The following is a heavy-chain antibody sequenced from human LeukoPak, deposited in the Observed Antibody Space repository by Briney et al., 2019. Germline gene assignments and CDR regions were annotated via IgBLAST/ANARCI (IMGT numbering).Heavy chain of an antibody. CDR1: GGSINNYY. V-gene: IGHV4-59*08. CDR2: IYYSGST. J-gene: IGHJ3*02. CDR3: ARHAHIVVVTDAFDI. D-gene: IGHD2-21*02. Sequence: SETLSLTCTVSGGSINNYYWNWIRQPPGKGLEWIAYIYYSGSTNYNPSLKSRVTISVDTSKNQFSLKLSSVTAADTAVYYCARHAHIVVVTDAFDIWGQGTMVTVSS.